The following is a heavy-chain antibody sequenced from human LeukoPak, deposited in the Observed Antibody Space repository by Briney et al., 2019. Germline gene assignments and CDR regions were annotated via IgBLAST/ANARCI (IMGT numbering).Heavy chain of an antibody. Sequence: GGSLRLSCAASGFTFSDYYMSWVRQAPGKGLEWVANIKQDGSEKYYVDSVKGRFTISRDNAKNSLYLQMNSLRAEDTAVYYCARDSPYRRFDIWGQGTMVTVSS. D-gene: IGHD1-26*01. V-gene: IGHV3-7*01. CDR2: IKQDGSEK. CDR3: ARDSPYRRFDI. J-gene: IGHJ3*02. CDR1: GFTFSDYY.